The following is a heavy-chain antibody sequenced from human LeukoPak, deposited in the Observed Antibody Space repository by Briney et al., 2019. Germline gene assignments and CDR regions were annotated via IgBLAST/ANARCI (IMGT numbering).Heavy chain of an antibody. CDR2: IYYSGST. J-gene: IGHJ5*02. CDR1: GGSISSHY. CDR3: ARAVGSSWRGSWFDP. V-gene: IGHV4-59*11. D-gene: IGHD6-13*01. Sequence: SETLSLTCTVSGGSISSHYWSWIRQPPGKGLEWIGYIYYSGSTNYNSSLKSRVTISVDTSKNQFSLKLSSVTAADTAVYYCARAVGSSWRGSWFDPWGQGTLVTVSS.